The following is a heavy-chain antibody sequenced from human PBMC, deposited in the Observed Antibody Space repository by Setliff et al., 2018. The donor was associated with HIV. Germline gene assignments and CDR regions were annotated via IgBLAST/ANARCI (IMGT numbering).Heavy chain of an antibody. J-gene: IGHJ4*02. CDR2: IYHVGTT. CDR1: GDSISTYC. V-gene: IGHV4-59*04. CDR3: VTTDYFYGRNNFEY. D-gene: IGHD3-10*01. Sequence: SETLSLTCTVSGDSISTYCWIWIRQPPEKGLEWIGNIYHVGTTYYNPSLKSRVTLSVDPSKSQFSLKLTSVTAADTALYYCVTTDYFYGRNNFEYWGQGTLVTVS.